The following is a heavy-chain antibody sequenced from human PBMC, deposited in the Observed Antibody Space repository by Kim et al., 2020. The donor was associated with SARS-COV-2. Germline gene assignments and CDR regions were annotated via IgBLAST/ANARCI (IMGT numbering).Heavy chain of an antibody. CDR2: ISSSGSTI. CDR1: GFTFSSYE. D-gene: IGHD1-20*01. V-gene: IGHV3-48*03. CDR3: ARYVYNWNEMHYYYMDV. Sequence: GGSLRLSCAASGFTFSSYEMNWVRQAPGKGLEWVSYISSSGSTIYYAGSVKGRFTISRDNAKNSLHLQMNSLRAEDTAVYYCARYVYNWNEMHYYYMDVWGKGTTVTVSS. J-gene: IGHJ6*03.